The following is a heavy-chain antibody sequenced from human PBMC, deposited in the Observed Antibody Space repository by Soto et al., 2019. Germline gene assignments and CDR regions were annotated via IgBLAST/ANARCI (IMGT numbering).Heavy chain of an antibody. V-gene: IGHV2-70*11. CDR2: IDWDDDK. CDR1: GFSLSTSGMC. D-gene: IGHD3-16*02. Sequence: SGPTLVNPTQTHTLTCTFSGFSLSTSGMCVSWIRQPPGKALEWLARIDWDDDKYYSTSLKTRLTISKDTSKNQVVLTMTNMYPVNTASYYCARIRGIYDFSWGSYRSHYYYGMDVWGQGTTVTFSS. CDR3: ARIRGIYDFSWGSYRSHYYYGMDV. J-gene: IGHJ6*02.